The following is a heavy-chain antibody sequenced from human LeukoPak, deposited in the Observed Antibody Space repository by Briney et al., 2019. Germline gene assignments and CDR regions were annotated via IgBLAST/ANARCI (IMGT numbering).Heavy chain of an antibody. D-gene: IGHD5-18*01. V-gene: IGHV4-59*01. CDR1: GGFISSYY. Sequence: TSETLSLTCTVSGGFISSYYWSWIRQPPGKGLEWIGSIYYSGSTNYNPSLKSRVTISVDTSKNQFSLKLSSVTAADTAVYYSARAQRGYSYGLYFDYWGQGTLVTVSS. CDR2: IYYSGST. J-gene: IGHJ4*02. CDR3: ARAQRGYSYGLYFDY.